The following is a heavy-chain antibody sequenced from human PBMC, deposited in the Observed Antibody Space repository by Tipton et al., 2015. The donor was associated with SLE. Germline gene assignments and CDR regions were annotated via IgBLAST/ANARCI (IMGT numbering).Heavy chain of an antibody. V-gene: IGHV4-59*08. CDR1: GGSISSHH. CDR2: ISYGGST. J-gene: IGHJ5*02. Sequence: TLSLTCSVSGGSISSHHWIWIRQPPGKGLEWVGYISYGGSTTYNPSLKSRVTISIDTSKNQFSLRLGSVTAADTAMYYCARDYGDFNWFDPWGQGTLVIVSS. D-gene: IGHD4-17*01. CDR3: ARDYGDFNWFDP.